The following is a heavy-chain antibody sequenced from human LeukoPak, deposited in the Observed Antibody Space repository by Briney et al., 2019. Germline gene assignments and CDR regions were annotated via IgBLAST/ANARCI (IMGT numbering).Heavy chain of an antibody. CDR1: GGSISSYY. J-gene: IGHJ5*02. D-gene: IGHD6-13*01. CDR2: IYYSGST. Sequence: SETLSLTCTVSGGSISSYYWSWIRQPPGKGLEWIGYIYYSGSTYYNPSLKSRVTVSVDTSKNQFSLKLSSVTAADTAVYYCARDLAAAGGDNWFDPWGQGTLVTVSS. V-gene: IGHV4-59*01. CDR3: ARDLAAAGGDNWFDP.